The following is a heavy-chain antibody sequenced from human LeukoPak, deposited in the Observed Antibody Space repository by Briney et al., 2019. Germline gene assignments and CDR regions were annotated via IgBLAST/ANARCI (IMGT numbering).Heavy chain of an antibody. CDR3: AKDYYGSGSPSYYYYYMDV. V-gene: IGHV3-30*02. CDR2: IRYDGSNK. Sequence: PGGSLRLSCAASGFTFSSYGMHWVRQAPGKGLEWVAFIRYDGSNKYYADSVKGRFTISRDNSKNTLYLQMNSLRAEDTAVYYCAKDYYGSGSPSYYYYYMDVWGKGTTVTISS. J-gene: IGHJ6*03. CDR1: GFTFSSYG. D-gene: IGHD3-10*01.